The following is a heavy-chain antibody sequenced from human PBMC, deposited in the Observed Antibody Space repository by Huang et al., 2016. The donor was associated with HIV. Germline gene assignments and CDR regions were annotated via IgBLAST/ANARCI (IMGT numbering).Heavy chain of an antibody. CDR1: GGSVSSGDYY. J-gene: IGHJ4*02. CDR2: AYYDGSN. Sequence: QVHLQESGPGLVKPSETLSLTCTVSGGSVSSGDYYWSWGRQPPGKGLEWIAYAYYDGSNNYKPSRESRLSMSVDTSRNQFSLKLRSVTAADTAVYYCSRINYAKTTYYLDFDFWGQGTLVTVSS. D-gene: IGHD3-22*01. CDR3: SRINYAKTTYYLDFDF. V-gene: IGHV4-61*08.